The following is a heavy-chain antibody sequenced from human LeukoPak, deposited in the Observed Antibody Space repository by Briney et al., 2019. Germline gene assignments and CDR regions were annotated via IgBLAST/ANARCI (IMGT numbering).Heavy chain of an antibody. CDR1: RFTFRNHG. CDR2: IWYDGSNK. J-gene: IGHJ4*02. CDR3: ARDRDARYLDY. Sequence: GGSLRLFCAASRFTFRNHGMHWVRQAPGKGLEWVAVIWYDGSNKYYADSVKGRFTISRDNSKNTLYLQMNSLRAEDTAVYYCARDRDARYLDYWGQGTLVTVSS. V-gene: IGHV3-33*01. D-gene: IGHD6-6*01.